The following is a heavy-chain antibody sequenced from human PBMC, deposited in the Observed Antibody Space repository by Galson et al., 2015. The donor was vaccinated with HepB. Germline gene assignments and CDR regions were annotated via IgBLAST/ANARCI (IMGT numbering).Heavy chain of an antibody. CDR2: IYYSGST. J-gene: IGHJ5*02. Sequence: SETLSLTCTVSGGSISSSSYYWGWIRQPPGKGLEWIGSIYYSGSTYYNPSLKSRVTISVDTSKNQFSLKLSSVTAADTAVYYCARHNGYSYGYWWFDPWGQGTLVTVSS. CDR3: ARHNGYSYGYWWFDP. D-gene: IGHD5-18*01. CDR1: GGSISSSSYY. V-gene: IGHV4-39*01.